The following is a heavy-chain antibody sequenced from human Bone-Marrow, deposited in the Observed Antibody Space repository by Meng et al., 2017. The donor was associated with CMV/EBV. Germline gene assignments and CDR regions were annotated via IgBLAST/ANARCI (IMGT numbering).Heavy chain of an antibody. V-gene: IGHV3-74*01. Sequence: EVQLVEPGGRLVQPGESLRLSCAASGYNFNNYWMHWVRQVPGKGLVWVSRIDTDGSTINYADSVKGRFTISRDNTKNILYLQMNSLRAEDTAIYYCARDLSGARDYWGPGTLVTVSS. J-gene: IGHJ4*02. CDR3: ARDLSGARDY. D-gene: IGHD1-26*01. CDR1: GYNFNNYW. CDR2: IDTDGSTI.